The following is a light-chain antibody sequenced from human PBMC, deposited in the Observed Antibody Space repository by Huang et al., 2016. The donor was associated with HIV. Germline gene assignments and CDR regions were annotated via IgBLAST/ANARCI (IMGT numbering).Light chain of an antibody. J-gene: IGKJ2*01. Sequence: EIIMTQSPATLSLSPGEGASLSCRANQSVATNLAWYLHRPGQSPRILIFGASTRASGLAGRVSGSGSGTQFTLTVSGLQSEDFAVYYCQQYHNWPYTFGQGTKLEI. CDR2: GAS. CDR3: QQYHNWPYT. CDR1: QSVATN. V-gene: IGKV3-15*01.